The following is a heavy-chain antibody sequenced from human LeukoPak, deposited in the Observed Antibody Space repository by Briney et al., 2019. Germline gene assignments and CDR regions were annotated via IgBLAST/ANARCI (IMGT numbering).Heavy chain of an antibody. CDR3: ARSWANLYYFDY. J-gene: IGHJ4*02. CDR1: GFSVNSNYY. V-gene: IGHV4-38-2*01. Sequence: PSETLSLTCSVSGFSVNSNYYWGCVRQSPGKGLEWIGNIYHTGDIFHNPSLESRVTMSVDTSKNQFFLKLTSVTAADTAVYYSARSWANLYYFDYWGQGALVAVSS. CDR2: IYHTGDI. D-gene: IGHD4/OR15-4a*01.